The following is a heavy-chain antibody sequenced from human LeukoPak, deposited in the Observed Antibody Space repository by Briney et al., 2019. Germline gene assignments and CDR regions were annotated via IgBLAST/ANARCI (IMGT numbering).Heavy chain of an antibody. D-gene: IGHD3-10*01. Sequence: PSETLSLTCTVSGGSISSYYWSWIRQPPGKGLQWIGYIYYSGGTNYNPSLKSRVTISVDTSKNQFSLKLSSVTAADTAVYYCVVDLLDAFDIWGQGTMVTVSS. V-gene: IGHV4-59*12. CDR1: GGSISSYY. CDR3: VVDLLDAFDI. J-gene: IGHJ3*02. CDR2: IYYSGGT.